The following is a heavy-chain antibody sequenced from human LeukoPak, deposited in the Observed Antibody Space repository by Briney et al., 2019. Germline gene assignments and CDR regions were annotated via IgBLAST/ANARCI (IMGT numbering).Heavy chain of an antibody. CDR1: GGSISSGDYY. V-gene: IGHV4-30-4*01. D-gene: IGHD3-10*01. Sequence: SQTLSLTCTVSGGSISSGDYYWSWIRQPPGKGLEWIGYMYYSGSTYYNPSLKSRVTISVDTSKNQFSLKLSSVTAADTAVYYCARSATNRYYYGSGRFAYNWFDPWGQGTLVTVSS. CDR2: MYYSGST. CDR3: ARSATNRYYYGSGRFAYNWFDP. J-gene: IGHJ5*02.